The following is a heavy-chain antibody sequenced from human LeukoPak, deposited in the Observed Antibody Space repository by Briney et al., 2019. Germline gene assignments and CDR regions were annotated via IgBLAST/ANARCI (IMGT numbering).Heavy chain of an antibody. CDR1: GGSISTYY. D-gene: IGHD4-17*01. Sequence: SETLSLTCTVSGGSISTYYWNWIRQPPGKGLEWIGYILYSGSTNYNSSLKSRVTISVDTSNNRFSLRLSSVTAADTAVYYCARSDPSVPTFDSLGQGTLVSVSS. J-gene: IGHJ4*02. V-gene: IGHV4-59*01. CDR3: ARSDPSVPTFDS. CDR2: ILYSGST.